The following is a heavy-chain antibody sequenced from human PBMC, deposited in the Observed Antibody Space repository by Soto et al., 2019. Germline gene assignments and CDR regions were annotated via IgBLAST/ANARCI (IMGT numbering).Heavy chain of an antibody. Sequence: ASVKVSCMASGYTFTGYYMHWVRQAPGQGLEWMGWINPNSGGTNYAQKFQGWVTMTRDTSISTAYMELSRLRSDDTAVYYCARGGDYYYYGMDVWGQGTTVTVSS. V-gene: IGHV1-2*04. CDR3: ARGGDYYYYGMDV. CDR2: INPNSGGT. J-gene: IGHJ6*02. D-gene: IGHD3-10*01. CDR1: GYTFTGYY.